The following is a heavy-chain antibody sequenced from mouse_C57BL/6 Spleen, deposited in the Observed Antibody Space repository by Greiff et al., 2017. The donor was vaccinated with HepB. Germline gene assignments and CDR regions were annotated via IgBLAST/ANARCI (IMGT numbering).Heavy chain of an antibody. Sequence: EVHLVESGGGLVKPGGSLKLSCAASGFTFSSYAMSWVRQTPEKRLEWVATISDGGSYTYYPDNVKGRFTISRDNAKNNLYLQMSHLKSEDTAMYYCASDYDVPYYAMDYWGQGTSVTVSS. J-gene: IGHJ4*01. CDR1: GFTFSSYA. V-gene: IGHV5-4*01. CDR2: ISDGGSYT. CDR3: ASDYDVPYYAMDY. D-gene: IGHD2-12*01.